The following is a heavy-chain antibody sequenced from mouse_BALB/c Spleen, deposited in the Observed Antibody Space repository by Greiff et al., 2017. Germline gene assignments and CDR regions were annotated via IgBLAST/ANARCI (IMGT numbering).Heavy chain of an antibody. V-gene: IGHV5-9-3*01. Sequence: DVKLQESGGGLVKPGGSLKLSCAASGFTFSSYAMSWVRQTPEKRLEWVATISSGGSYTYYPDSVKGRFTISRDNAKNTLYLQMSSLRSEDTAMYYCARLEYYFDYWGQGTTLTVSS. CDR1: GFTFSSYA. J-gene: IGHJ2*01. CDR3: ARLEYYFDY. CDR2: ISSGGSYT.